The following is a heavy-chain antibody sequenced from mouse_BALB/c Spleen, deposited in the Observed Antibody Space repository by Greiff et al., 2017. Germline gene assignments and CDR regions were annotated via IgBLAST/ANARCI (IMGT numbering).Heavy chain of an antibody. J-gene: IGHJ4*01. CDR1: GFSLTSYG. Sequence: QVQLQQSGPGLVQPSQSLSITCTVSGFSLTSYGVHWVRQSPGKGLEWLGVIWSGGSTDYNAAFISRLSISKDNSKSQVFFKMNSLQADDTAIYYCARNWGYYRYENYAMDYWGQGTSVTVSS. D-gene: IGHD2-14*01. CDR3: ARNWGYYRYENYAMDY. V-gene: IGHV2-4-1*01. CDR2: IWSGGST.